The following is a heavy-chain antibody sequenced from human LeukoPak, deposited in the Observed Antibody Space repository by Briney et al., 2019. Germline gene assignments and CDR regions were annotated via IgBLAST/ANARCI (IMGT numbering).Heavy chain of an antibody. CDR2: ISAYNGNT. CDR3: SREGIAAASYYYYYYMDV. V-gene: IGHV1-18*01. CDR1: GYTFTSYG. D-gene: IGHD6-13*01. J-gene: IGHJ6*03. Sequence: ASVKISCKASGYTFTSYGISWVRQAPGQGLEWMGWISAYNGNTNYAQKLQGRVTMTTDTSTSTAYMELRSLRSYDTAVFYCSREGIAAASYYYYYYMDVWGKGTTVTVSS.